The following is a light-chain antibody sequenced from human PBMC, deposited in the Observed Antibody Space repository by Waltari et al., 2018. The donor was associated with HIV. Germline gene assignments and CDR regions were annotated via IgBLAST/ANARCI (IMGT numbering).Light chain of an antibody. CDR2: ENN. J-gene: IGLJ2*01. V-gene: IGLV6-57*04. CDR1: SGRIASNY. Sequence: NFMLTQPHSVSESPGKTVTISCTRSSGRIASNYVQWYQQRPGGAPTTVIYENNQRPPGVPDLFSGSIDSSSNSASLTISGLKTDDEADYYCQSYFASNDVIFGGGTTLTVL. CDR3: QSYFASNDVI.